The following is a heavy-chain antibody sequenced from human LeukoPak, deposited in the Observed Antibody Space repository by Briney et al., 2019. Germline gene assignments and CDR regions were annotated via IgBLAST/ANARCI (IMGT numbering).Heavy chain of an antibody. D-gene: IGHD6-19*01. CDR2: ISYDGSNK. CDR3: AKVDSSGWSASGGFDY. V-gene: IGHV3-30*18. CDR1: GFTFSSYG. J-gene: IGHJ4*02. Sequence: GGSLRLSCAASGFTFSSYGMHWVRQAPGKGLEWGAVISYDGSNKYYADSVKGRFTISRDNSKNTLYLQMNSLRAEDTAVYYCAKVDSSGWSASGGFDYWGQGTLVTVSS.